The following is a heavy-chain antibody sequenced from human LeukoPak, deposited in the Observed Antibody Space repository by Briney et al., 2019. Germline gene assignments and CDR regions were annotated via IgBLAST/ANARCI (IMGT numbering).Heavy chain of an antibody. J-gene: IGHJ4*02. Sequence: SQTLSLTCTVSGGSISSGSYYWSWIRQPAGKGLEWIGRIYTSGSTNYNPSLKSRVTISVDTSKNQFSLKLSSVTAADTAVYYCASRIAADLNFDYWGQGTLVTVSS. D-gene: IGHD6-13*01. CDR3: ASRIAADLNFDY. CDR2: IYTSGST. V-gene: IGHV4-61*02. CDR1: GGSISSGSYY.